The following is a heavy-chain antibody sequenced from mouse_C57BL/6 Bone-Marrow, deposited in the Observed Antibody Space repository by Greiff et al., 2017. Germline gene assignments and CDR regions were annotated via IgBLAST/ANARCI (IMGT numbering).Heavy chain of an antibody. CDR3: VKVHYNDGSYVDY. J-gene: IGHJ2*01. V-gene: IGHV7-4*01. D-gene: IGHD1-2*01. Sequence: EVMLVESGGGLVQPGASLRLSCAASGFTFTDYYMSWVRQPPGKAPEWLALIRNKAIGYTTEYTASVKGRFTISRDNSQNILYLQMNTLRAEDSATYYCVKVHYNDGSYVDYWDQGTTLTVSA. CDR2: IRNKAIGYTT. CDR1: GFTFTDYY.